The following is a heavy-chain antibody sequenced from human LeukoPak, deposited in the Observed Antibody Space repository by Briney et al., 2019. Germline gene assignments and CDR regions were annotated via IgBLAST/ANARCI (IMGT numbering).Heavy chain of an antibody. V-gene: IGHV4-34*01. J-gene: IGHJ4*02. CDR1: GGSFSGYY. CDR3: ARGRAAGNPYFDY. Sequence: PSETLSLTCAVYGGSFSGYYWSWIRQPPGKGLEWIGEINHSGSTNYNPSLKSRVTKSVDTSKNQFSLKLSSVTAADTAVYYCARGRAAGNPYFDYWGQGTLVTVSS. D-gene: IGHD6-13*01. CDR2: INHSGST.